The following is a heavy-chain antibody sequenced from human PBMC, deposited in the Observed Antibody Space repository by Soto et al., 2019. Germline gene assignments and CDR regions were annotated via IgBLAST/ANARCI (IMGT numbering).Heavy chain of an antibody. CDR1: GFTFSDYY. V-gene: IGHV3-72*01. Sequence: HPGGFLRLSCAASGFTFSDYYINWVRQAPGKGLEWVGRTRNTANSYTTDYAAFVKGRFTISRDNSKNLIYLQMNSLKTDETAVYYCAREGSSSGPDYEYWGQGTIVTVSS. J-gene: IGHJ4*02. CDR2: TRNTANSYTT. CDR3: AREGSSSGPDYEY. D-gene: IGHD3-22*01.